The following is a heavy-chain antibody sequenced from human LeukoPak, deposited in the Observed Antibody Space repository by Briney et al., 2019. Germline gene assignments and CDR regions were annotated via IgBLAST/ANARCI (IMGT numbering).Heavy chain of an antibody. CDR1: GFTFSSYA. J-gene: IGHJ4*02. Sequence: GGSLRLSCAASGFTFSSYAMSWVRQAPGKGLEWVSAISGSGGSTYYADSVKGRFTISRHNSKNTLYLQMNSLRAEDTAVYYCARGSIAVAGTEDYWGQGTLVTVSS. D-gene: IGHD6-19*01. CDR3: ARGSIAVAGTEDY. V-gene: IGHV3-23*01. CDR2: ISGSGGST.